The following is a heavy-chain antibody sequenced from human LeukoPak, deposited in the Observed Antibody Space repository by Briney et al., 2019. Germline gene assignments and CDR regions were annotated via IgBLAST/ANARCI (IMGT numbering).Heavy chain of an antibody. D-gene: IGHD3-22*01. J-gene: IGHJ1*01. CDR2: IIPIFGTA. CDR3: ARDDSPTYYYDNSGYEYFQH. V-gene: IGHV1-69*05. CDR1: GGTFSSYA. Sequence: ASVKVSCKASGGTFSSYAISWVRQAPGQGVEWMGGIIPIFGTANYAQKFQDRVTITTDESTSTDYMEMSSLRSEDTAVYYCARDDSPTYYYDNSGYEYFQHWGQGTLVTVPS.